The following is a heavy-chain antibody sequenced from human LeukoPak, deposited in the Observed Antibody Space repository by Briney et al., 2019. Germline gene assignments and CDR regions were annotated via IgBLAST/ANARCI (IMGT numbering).Heavy chain of an antibody. CDR3: ARTLLNNPPTRGAFDI. CDR2: INPNSGGT. CDR1: GYTFTGYY. V-gene: IGHV1-2*02. Sequence: ASVKVSCKASGYTFTGYYMHWVRQAPGQGLEWMGWINPNSGGTNYAQKFQGRVTMTRDTSISTAYMELSRLRSDDTAVYYCARTLLNNPPTRGAFDIWGQGTMVTVSS. J-gene: IGHJ3*02. D-gene: IGHD1-14*01.